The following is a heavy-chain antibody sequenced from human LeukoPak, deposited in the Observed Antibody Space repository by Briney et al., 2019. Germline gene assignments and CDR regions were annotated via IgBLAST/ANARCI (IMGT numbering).Heavy chain of an antibody. J-gene: IGHJ3*02. CDR2: ISSSSSYI. V-gene: IGHV3-21*01. CDR1: GFTFSSYS. CDR3: ARTPSSGYSGYEDEGDAFDI. D-gene: IGHD5-12*01. Sequence: PGGSLRLSCAASGFTFSSYSMNWVRQAPGKGLEWVSSISSSSSYIYYADSVKGRFTISRDNAKNSLYLQMNSLRAEDTAVYYCARTPSSGYSGYEDEGDAFDIWGQGTMVTVSS.